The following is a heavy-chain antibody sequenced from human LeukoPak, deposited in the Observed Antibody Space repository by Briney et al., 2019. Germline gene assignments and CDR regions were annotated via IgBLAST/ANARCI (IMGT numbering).Heavy chain of an antibody. Sequence: GGSLRLSCAASGFPFSSYAMHWVRQAPGKGLEWVTIVSYGASKKDYADSVKGRFTISRDNSKNTLYLQMNSLRGEDTSVYYCASGGLTHEYYFDYWGQGTLVTVPS. CDR3: ASGGLTHEYYFDY. CDR1: GFPFSSYA. D-gene: IGHD3-3*01. J-gene: IGHJ4*02. CDR2: VSYGASKK. V-gene: IGHV3-30*04.